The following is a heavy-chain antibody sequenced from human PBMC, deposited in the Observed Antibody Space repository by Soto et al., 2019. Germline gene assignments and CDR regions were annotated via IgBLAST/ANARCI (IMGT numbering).Heavy chain of an antibody. Sequence: ASVKVSCKASGFTFTSSAVQWVRQARGQRLEWIGWIVVGSGNTNYAQKFQERVTITRDMSTSTAYMELSSLRSEDTAVYYCAAGPPSGSGSYYFLFDPWGQGTLITVSS. J-gene: IGHJ5*02. V-gene: IGHV1-58*01. CDR2: IVVGSGNT. D-gene: IGHD3-10*01. CDR3: AAGPPSGSGSYYFLFDP. CDR1: GFTFTSSA.